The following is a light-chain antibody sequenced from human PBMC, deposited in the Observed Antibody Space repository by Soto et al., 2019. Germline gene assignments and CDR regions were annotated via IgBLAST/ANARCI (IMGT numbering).Light chain of an antibody. Sequence: EIVMTQSPATLSVSPGERATLSCRASQSVGSNLAWYKHRPGQAPRLLILGASTRDNGVPARISGSGSGTEFTLPISGLQSEDSAVYYCQQYKDWYTFGQGTKLQIK. CDR3: QQYKDWYT. V-gene: IGKV3-15*01. CDR1: QSVGSN. CDR2: GAS. J-gene: IGKJ2*01.